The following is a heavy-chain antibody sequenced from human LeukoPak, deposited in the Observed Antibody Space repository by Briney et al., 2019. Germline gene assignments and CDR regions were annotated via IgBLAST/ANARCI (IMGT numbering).Heavy chain of an antibody. CDR2: IYYSGST. D-gene: IGHD4-17*01. Sequence: SETLSLTCTVSGGSISTYYWSWIRQPPGKGLEWIGYIYYSGSTNYNPSLKSRVAISVDTSKNQLSLKLSSVTAADTAVYYCTRVDDYGDYWRFDPWGQGTLVTVSS. CDR3: TRVDDYGDYWRFDP. CDR1: GGSISTYY. J-gene: IGHJ5*02. V-gene: IGHV4-59*01.